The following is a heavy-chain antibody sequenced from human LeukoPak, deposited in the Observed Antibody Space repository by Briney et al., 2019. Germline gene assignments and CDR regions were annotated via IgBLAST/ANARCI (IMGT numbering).Heavy chain of an antibody. Sequence: SETLSLTSTVSGVAISSYTWGWIRQPPGQGLEWSGFIFFSGRTNSNPSLKSRVTISVDTSKNQFSLKLSSVTAADTAVYDCARDRHYYDSSGYYYYYYMDVWGKGTTVTVSS. CDR3: ARDRHYYDSSGYYYYYYMDV. CDR1: GVAISSYT. J-gene: IGHJ6*03. D-gene: IGHD3-22*01. CDR2: IFFSGRT. V-gene: IGHV4-59*12.